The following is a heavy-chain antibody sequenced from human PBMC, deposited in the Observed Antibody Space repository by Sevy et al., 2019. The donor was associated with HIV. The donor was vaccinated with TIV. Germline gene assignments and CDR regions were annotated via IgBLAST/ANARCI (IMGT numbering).Heavy chain of an antibody. CDR3: AITREYYSDNSGYFDY. CDR1: GYTLIQFT. Sequence: ASVTVSCKIPGYTLIQFTMHWVRQAPGKGLEWMGTFDPEDGERIYAQKFQGRVTMTEDTSTDTAYMELSSLRSEDTAVYYCAITREYYSDNSGYFDYWGQGTLVTVSS. CDR2: FDPEDGER. D-gene: IGHD3-22*01. V-gene: IGHV1-24*01. J-gene: IGHJ4*02.